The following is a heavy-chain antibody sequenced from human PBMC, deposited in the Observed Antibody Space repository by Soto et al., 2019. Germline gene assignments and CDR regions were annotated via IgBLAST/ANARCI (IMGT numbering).Heavy chain of an antibody. J-gene: IGHJ5*02. CDR1: GYTFTSYG. D-gene: IGHD3-10*01. V-gene: IGHV1-18*01. Sequence: GASVKVSCKASGYTFTSYGISWVRQAPGQGLEWMGWISAYNGNTNYAQKLQGRVTMTTDTSTSTAYMELRSLRSDDTAEYYYARRRGSGSYSGAHNWFDPWGQGTLVTVSS. CDR3: ARRRGSGSYSGAHNWFDP. CDR2: ISAYNGNT.